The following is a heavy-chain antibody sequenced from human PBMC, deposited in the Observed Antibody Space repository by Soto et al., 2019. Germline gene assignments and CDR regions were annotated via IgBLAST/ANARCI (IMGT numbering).Heavy chain of an antibody. CDR1: GFTFSSYG. Sequence: GGSLRLSCAASGFTFSSYGMHWVRQAPGKGLEWVAVIWYDGSNKYYADSVKGRFTISRDNSKNTLYLQMNSLRAEDTAVYYCARDDESSGITMVRGGDYYGMDFWGQGTTVTVSS. D-gene: IGHD3-10*01. CDR3: ARDDESSGITMVRGGDYYGMDF. CDR2: IWYDGSNK. J-gene: IGHJ6*02. V-gene: IGHV3-33*01.